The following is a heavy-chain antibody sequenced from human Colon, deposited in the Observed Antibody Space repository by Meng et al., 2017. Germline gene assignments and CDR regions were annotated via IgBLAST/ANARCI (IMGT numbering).Heavy chain of an antibody. Sequence: GTEAVHPSQTISLTCTVSGGSISSGDSYWSWIRQPPGNGLEWIGYIYYSGSTYSNASLKSRVTISIDRSKNQFSLKLSSVTAADTAVYYCARDRKHYGERGWFDPWGQGTLVTVSS. CDR3: ARDRKHYGERGWFDP. V-gene: IGHV4-30-4*01. CDR2: IYYSGST. J-gene: IGHJ5*02. CDR1: GGSISSGDSY. D-gene: IGHD4-17*01.